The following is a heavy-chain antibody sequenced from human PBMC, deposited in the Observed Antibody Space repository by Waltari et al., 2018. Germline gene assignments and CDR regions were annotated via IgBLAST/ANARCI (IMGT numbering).Heavy chain of an antibody. CDR3: ASRKERQFDY. V-gene: IGHV3-30*04. D-gene: IGHD1-1*01. CDR2: ISYDGSNK. CDR1: GFTFSSYA. Sequence: QVQLVESGGGVVQPGRSLRLSCAASGFTFSSYAMHWVRQAPGKGLEWVAVISYDGSNKYYADSVKGRFTISRDNSKNTLYLQMNSLRAEDTAVYYCASRKERQFDYWGQGTLVTVSS. J-gene: IGHJ4*02.